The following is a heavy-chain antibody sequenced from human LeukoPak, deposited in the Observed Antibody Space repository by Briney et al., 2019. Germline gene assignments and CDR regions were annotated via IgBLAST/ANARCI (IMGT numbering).Heavy chain of an antibody. D-gene: IGHD3-3*02. Sequence: GGSLRLSCAASGFTFSDYYMSWIRQAPGKGLEWVSYVSSGSSTIYYADSVKGRFTVSRDNGKRSLYLHMNSLRAEDTAVYYCARPYLEWLLKFYMDVWGKGTTVTVSS. V-gene: IGHV3-11*04. CDR3: ARPYLEWLLKFYMDV. CDR2: VSSGSSTI. J-gene: IGHJ6*03. CDR1: GFTFSDYY.